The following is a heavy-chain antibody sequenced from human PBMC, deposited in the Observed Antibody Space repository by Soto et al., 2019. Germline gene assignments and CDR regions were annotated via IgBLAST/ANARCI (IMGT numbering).Heavy chain of an antibody. V-gene: IGHV1-3*04. Sequence: ASAKVSCKASGNSLTNYAIHWVRQAPGHSLEWMGRINTGDGNTKSSQNFQGRVTLTRDTSIDTVYLEVTRLKSDDTAVYYCARAVGRDGSSRYRGAYDSWGQGTQVTVSS. CDR1: GNSLTNYA. CDR2: INTGDGNT. J-gene: IGHJ4*02. D-gene: IGHD1-26*01. CDR3: ARAVGRDGSSRYRGAYDS.